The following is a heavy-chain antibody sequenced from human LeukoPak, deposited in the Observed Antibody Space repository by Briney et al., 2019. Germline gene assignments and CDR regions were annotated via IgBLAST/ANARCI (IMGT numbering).Heavy chain of an antibody. CDR1: GFTFSS. CDR2: ISSGSGTI. CDR3: ARDPTHYLRYGYFDY. V-gene: IGHV3-48*04. J-gene: IGHJ4*02. D-gene: IGHD3-9*01. Sequence: GGSLRLSCAASGFTFSSMNWVRQAPGKGLEYVSYISSGSGTIYYADSVKGRFTISRDNAKNSLYLQMNSLSAEDTAVYCCARDPTHYLRYGYFDYWGQGTLVTVSS.